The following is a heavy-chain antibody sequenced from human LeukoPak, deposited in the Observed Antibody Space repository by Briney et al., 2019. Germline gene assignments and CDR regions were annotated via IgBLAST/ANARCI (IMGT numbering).Heavy chain of an antibody. Sequence: GASVKVSCKASGYTFTSYGISWVRQAPGQGLEWMGWISAYNGNTNYAQKLQGRVTMTTDTSTSTAYMELRSLRSDDTAVYYCAALSDAARPRRYYYYCMDVWGKGTTVTVSS. CDR3: AALSDAARPRRYYYYCMDV. J-gene: IGHJ6*03. V-gene: IGHV1-18*01. D-gene: IGHD6-6*01. CDR2: ISAYNGNT. CDR1: GYTFTSYG.